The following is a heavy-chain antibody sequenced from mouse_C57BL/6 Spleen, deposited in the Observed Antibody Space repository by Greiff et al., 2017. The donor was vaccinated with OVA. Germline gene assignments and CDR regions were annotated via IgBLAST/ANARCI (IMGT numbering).Heavy chain of an antibody. CDR1: GYTFTSYW. J-gene: IGHJ1*03. CDR2: IDPSDSYT. CDR3: ATLYYGSTKDWYFDV. D-gene: IGHD1-1*01. V-gene: IGHV1-59*01. Sequence: QVQLKQSGAELVRPGTSVKLSCKASGYTFTSYWMHWVKQRPGQGLEWIGVIDPSDSYTNYNPKFKGKATLTVDTSSSTAYMQHSSLTSEDSAVYDSATLYYGSTKDWYFDVWGTGTTVTVSS.